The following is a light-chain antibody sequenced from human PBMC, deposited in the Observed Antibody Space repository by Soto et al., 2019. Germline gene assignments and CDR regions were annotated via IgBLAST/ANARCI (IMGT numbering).Light chain of an antibody. CDR2: GIS. Sequence: EMVMTQSPAILSVSPGESATLSCRASQSVNSNYLAWYQQHPGQPPRLLIYGISTRATGIPARFSGSGSGTEFTLTITSLQSEDFAVYYCQQSDSWPWTFGQGTKVDI. J-gene: IGKJ1*01. CDR3: QQSDSWPWT. V-gene: IGKV3-15*01. CDR1: QSVNSN.